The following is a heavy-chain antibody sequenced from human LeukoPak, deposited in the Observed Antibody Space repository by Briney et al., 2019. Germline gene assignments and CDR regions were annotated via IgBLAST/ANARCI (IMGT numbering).Heavy chain of an antibody. Sequence: GESLKISCRGFGYSFTRYWIAWVRQMPGKGLEWMGIIYPGDSDTRYSPSFQGQVTIPADKSISTAYLQWSSLKASDTAIYYCARHVIGSGSYSVYYTPTEYYMDVWGKGTTVTVSS. CDR3: ARHVIGSGSYSVYYTPTEYYMDV. CDR2: IYPGDSDT. J-gene: IGHJ6*03. CDR1: GYSFTRYW. D-gene: IGHD3-10*01. V-gene: IGHV5-51*01.